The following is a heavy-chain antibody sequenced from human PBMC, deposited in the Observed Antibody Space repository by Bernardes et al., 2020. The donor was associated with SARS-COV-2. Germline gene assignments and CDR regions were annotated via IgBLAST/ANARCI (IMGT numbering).Heavy chain of an antibody. CDR2: TYFSGST. J-gene: IGHJ2*01. V-gene: IGHV4-59*01. CDR1: GGYMTDYY. D-gene: IGHD2-8*01. CDR3: ARGGGRVYASFWYFEL. Sequence: SETLSLTCSVSGGYMTDYYWSWIRQSPGKGLEWIGNTYFSGSTKYNPSLKGRVTMSVDPSKMQFSLKLRSVTAADTAIYYCARGGGRVYASFWYFELWGRGTLVNVT.